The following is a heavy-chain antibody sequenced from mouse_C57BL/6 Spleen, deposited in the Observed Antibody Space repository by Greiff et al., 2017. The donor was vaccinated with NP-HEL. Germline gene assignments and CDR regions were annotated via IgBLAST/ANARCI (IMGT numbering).Heavy chain of an antibody. CDR3: ARCDDYDGFAY. D-gene: IGHD2-4*01. J-gene: IGHJ3*01. Sequence: QVQLQQPGAELVKPGASVKLSCKASGYTFTSYWMHWVKQRPGQGLEWIGMIHPNSGSTNYHEKFKSKATLTVDKSSSTAYMQLSSLTSEDSAVYYCARCDDYDGFAYWGQGTLVTVSA. V-gene: IGHV1-64*01. CDR2: IHPNSGST. CDR1: GYTFTSYW.